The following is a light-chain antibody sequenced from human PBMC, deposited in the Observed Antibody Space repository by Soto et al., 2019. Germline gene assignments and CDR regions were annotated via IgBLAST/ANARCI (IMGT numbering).Light chain of an antibody. V-gene: IGLV2-14*01. CDR3: SSYTTSSSYV. CDR2: DVY. Sequence: QSALTQPASVSGSPGQSITISCTGTSSDVGGFNYVSWYQQHPGKAPKLLIFDVYSRPSGISNRFSGSKSGNMASLTISGLQAEDEADYYCSSYTTSSSYVFGAGTQLTVL. CDR1: SSDVGGFNY. J-gene: IGLJ7*01.